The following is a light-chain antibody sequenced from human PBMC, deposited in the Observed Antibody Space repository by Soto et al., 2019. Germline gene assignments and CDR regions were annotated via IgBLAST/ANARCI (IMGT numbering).Light chain of an antibody. J-gene: IGKJ1*01. CDR1: QGISRS. V-gene: IGKV1-5*03. CDR2: KAS. Sequence: DIQMTQSPSSVSASVGDRATISCQASQGISRSLAWYQQKPGKAPKLLIYKASTLKSGVPSRFSGSGSGTEFTLTISSLQPDDFATYYCQHYNSYSEAFGQGTKVDIK. CDR3: QHYNSYSEA.